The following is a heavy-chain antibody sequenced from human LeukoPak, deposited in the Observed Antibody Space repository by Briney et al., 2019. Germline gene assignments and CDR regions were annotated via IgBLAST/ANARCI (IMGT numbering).Heavy chain of an antibody. V-gene: IGHV3-11*01. CDR3: ARDGENSASQNFDF. CDR2: ISSSGSTI. CDR1: GFTFSDYY. J-gene: IGHJ4*02. Sequence: PGGSLRLSCAASGFTFSDYYMSWIRQAPGKGLEWVSYISSSGSTIYYADSVKGRFTISRDNAKNSLYLQMNNLRAEDTAVYYCARDGENSASQNFDFWGQGTLVTVSS. D-gene: IGHD1-26*01.